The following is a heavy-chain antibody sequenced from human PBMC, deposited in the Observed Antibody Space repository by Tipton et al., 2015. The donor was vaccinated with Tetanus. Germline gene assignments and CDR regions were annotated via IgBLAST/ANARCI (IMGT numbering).Heavy chain of an antibody. CDR1: GGSISSGGYY. D-gene: IGHD1-26*01. V-gene: IGHV4-31*03. CDR3: ARDQARGARGWNYFDY. CDR2: IYYSGST. Sequence: GLVKPSQTPSLTCTVSGGSISSGGYYWSWIRQHPGKGLEWIGDIYYSGSTYYNPSLKSRVTISVDTSKNQFSLKLNSVTAADTAVYYCARDQARGARGWNYFDYWGQGTLVTVSS. J-gene: IGHJ4*02.